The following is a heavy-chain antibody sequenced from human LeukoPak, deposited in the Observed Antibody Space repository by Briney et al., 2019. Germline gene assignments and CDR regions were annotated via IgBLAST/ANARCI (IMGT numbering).Heavy chain of an antibody. J-gene: IGHJ2*01. CDR1: GFTFSGSA. CDR2: IKSKANSGTI. V-gene: IGHV3-15*07. Sequence: GGTLRLSCAASGFTFSGSAMHWVRQAPGKGLEWVGRIKSKANSGTIDYASHVRGRFTISRDDSKNMAYLQMNSLKTEDTAVYYCATGRYFDFWGRGTLVTVSS. CDR3: ATGRYFDF.